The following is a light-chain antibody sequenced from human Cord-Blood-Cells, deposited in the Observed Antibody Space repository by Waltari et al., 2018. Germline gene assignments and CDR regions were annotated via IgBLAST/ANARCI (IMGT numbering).Light chain of an antibody. CDR2: KVS. J-gene: IGKJ4*01. CDR1: QSLVHSDGNTY. V-gene: IGKV2-30*02. Sequence: DVVMTQSPLSLPVTLGQPASISCRSSQSLVHSDGNTYLNWFQQRPGQSPRRLIYKVSNRDSGVPDRFSGSGSGTDFTLTISSLQPEDFATYYCQQSYSTPLTFGGGTKVEIK. CDR3: QQSYSTPLT.